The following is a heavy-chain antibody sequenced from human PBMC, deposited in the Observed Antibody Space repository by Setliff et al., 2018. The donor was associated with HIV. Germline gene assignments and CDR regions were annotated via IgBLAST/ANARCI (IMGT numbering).Heavy chain of an antibody. J-gene: IGHJ6*03. CDR3: ARSSLAAAGLGYMDV. D-gene: IGHD6-13*01. Sequence: ASVKVSCKVSGYTLTELSMHWVRQAPGKGLEWMGGFDPEDGETIYAQKFQGRVTMTEDTSTDTAYMDLSSLRSEDTAVYYCARSSLAAAGLGYMDVWGKGTTVTVSS. CDR2: FDPEDGET. V-gene: IGHV1-24*01. CDR1: GYTLTELS.